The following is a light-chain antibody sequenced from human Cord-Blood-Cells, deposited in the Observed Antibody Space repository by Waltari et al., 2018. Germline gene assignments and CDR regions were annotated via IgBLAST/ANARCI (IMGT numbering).Light chain of an antibody. J-gene: IGLJ1*01. CDR3: CSYAGSYSYV. CDR2: DVS. Sequence: QSPLTQPRSVSGSPGQSVTISCTGTTRDFGGFNYFSWYQQHPGKAPKLMIYDVSKRPSGVPDRFSGSKSGNTASLTISGLQAEDEADYYCCSYAGSYSYVFGTGTKVTVL. V-gene: IGLV2-11*01. CDR1: TRDFGGFNY.